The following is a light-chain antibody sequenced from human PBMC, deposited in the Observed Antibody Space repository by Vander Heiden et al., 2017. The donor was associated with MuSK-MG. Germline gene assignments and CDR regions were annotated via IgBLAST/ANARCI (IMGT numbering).Light chain of an antibody. Sequence: SYELTQPPPVSVSPGQAASITCPGDKLGDKYACWSQNKPGQSLVLVIYQDSKRTSEIPGRFSGYNSGITATLTISGTQAMDEADYYCQAWDSSHMVFGGGTKLTVL. CDR1: KLGDKY. J-gene: IGLJ2*01. V-gene: IGLV3-1*01. CDR3: QAWDSSHMV. CDR2: QDS.